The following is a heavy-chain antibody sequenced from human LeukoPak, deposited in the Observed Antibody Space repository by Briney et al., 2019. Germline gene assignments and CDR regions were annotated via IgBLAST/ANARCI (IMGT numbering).Heavy chain of an antibody. CDR2: ISGSGGST. D-gene: IGHD3-10*01. CDR3: AKDETGAFDY. Sequence: GGSLRLSCAASGFTFSSYAMSWVRQAPGKGLEWVAAISGSGGSTYYADPVKGRFTISRDNSKNTLYLQMNSLRAEDTAVYYCAKDETGAFDYWGQGTLVTVSS. CDR1: GFTFSSYA. V-gene: IGHV3-23*01. J-gene: IGHJ4*02.